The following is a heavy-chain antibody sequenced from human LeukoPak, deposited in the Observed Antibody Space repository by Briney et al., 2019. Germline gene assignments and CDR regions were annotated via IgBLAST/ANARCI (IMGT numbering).Heavy chain of an antibody. J-gene: IGHJ4*02. D-gene: IGHD3-9*01. CDR1: GFTFSSYS. CDR2: ISSSSSYI. Sequence: PGGSLRLSCAASGFTFSSYSMNWVRQAPGKGLEWVSSISSSSSYIYYADSVKGRFTISRDNAKNSLYLQMNSLRAEDTAVYYCARDGPYYDILTGYSQQYYFDYWGQGTLVTVSS. V-gene: IGHV3-21*01. CDR3: ARDGPYYDILTGYSQQYYFDY.